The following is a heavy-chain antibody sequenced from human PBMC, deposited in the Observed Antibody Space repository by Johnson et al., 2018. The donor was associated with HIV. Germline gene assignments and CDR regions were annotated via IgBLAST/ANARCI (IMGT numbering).Heavy chain of an antibody. D-gene: IGHD1-7*01. Sequence: VQLVESGGGVVQPGGSLRLSCAASGYTFSSYAMSWVRQAPGKGLEWISAISGSGGSPYYADSGKGRFTISRYNSKNTLYRQMNSLRAEDTAVYYCAGTRSRDRDIWGQGTMVTVSS. CDR3: AGTRSRDRDI. J-gene: IGHJ3*02. CDR2: ISGSGGSP. CDR1: GYTFSSYA. V-gene: IGHV3-23*04.